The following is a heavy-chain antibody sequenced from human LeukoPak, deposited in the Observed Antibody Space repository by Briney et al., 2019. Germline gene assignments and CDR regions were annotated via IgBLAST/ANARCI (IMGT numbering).Heavy chain of an antibody. J-gene: IGHJ4*02. CDR1: GASISTSAYY. CDR2: IYYSGST. D-gene: IGHD5-24*01. V-gene: IGHV4-39*01. Sequence: ETLSLTCTVSGASISTSAYYWGWIRQPPGKGLDWIGNIYYSGSTYYNPSLKSRVTISVDSSKNQFSLRLSSVTTADTAVYYCAKSDGYGLIDYWGQGTLVTVSS. CDR3: AKSDGYGLIDY.